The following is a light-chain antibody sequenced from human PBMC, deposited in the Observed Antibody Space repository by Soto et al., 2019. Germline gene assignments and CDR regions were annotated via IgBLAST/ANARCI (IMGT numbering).Light chain of an antibody. CDR2: RAD. CDR3: AAWDDTLSVLV. Sequence: QSDLTHPPSASATPGPTVIISCSVRSSKIGSNYVYWYQQLPETAPRLLLYRADQRPSGIPDRFSGSKSGTSASLAISGLRSDDDADDYCAAWDDTLSVLVFGGGTQLPVL. V-gene: IGLV1-47*01. CDR1: SSKIGSNY. J-gene: IGLJ2*01.